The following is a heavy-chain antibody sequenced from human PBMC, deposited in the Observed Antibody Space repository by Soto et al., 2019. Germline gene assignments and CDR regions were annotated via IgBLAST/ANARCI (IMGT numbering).Heavy chain of an antibody. V-gene: IGHV1-18*01. CDR2: ISAYNGNT. CDR1: GYTFTSYG. CDR3: ARGRLILLWFGEPTDDPQPPDY. J-gene: IGHJ4*02. D-gene: IGHD3-10*01. Sequence: QVQLVQSGAEVKKPGASVKVSCKASGYTFTSYGISWVRQAPGQGLEWMGWISAYNGNTNYAQKLQGRVTMTTDTSTSTAYMELRSLRSDDTAVYYCARGRLILLWFGEPTDDPQPPDYWGQGTLVTVSS.